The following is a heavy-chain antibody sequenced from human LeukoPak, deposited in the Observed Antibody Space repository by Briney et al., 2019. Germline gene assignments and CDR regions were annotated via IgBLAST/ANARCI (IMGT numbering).Heavy chain of an antibody. CDR1: GGTFNIDT. CDR2: IIPILGIA. CDR3: ATEIRRGSGWHGFQDY. V-gene: IGHV1-69*10. D-gene: IGHD6-19*01. Sequence: ASVKLSCKASGGTFNIDTISWVRQAPGQGQEWMGGIIPILGIANYGREFQARVTFPAHKSTSTAYMELSSLRSEDTAVYYCATEIRRGSGWHGFQDYWGQGTLVTVSS. J-gene: IGHJ4*02.